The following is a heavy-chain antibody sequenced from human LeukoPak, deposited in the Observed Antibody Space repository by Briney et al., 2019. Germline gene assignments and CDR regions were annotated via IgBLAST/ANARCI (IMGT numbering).Heavy chain of an antibody. CDR2: INDDGTST. CDR1: GFTFSGAW. V-gene: IGHV3-74*01. J-gene: IGHJ1*01. D-gene: IGHD3-10*01. Sequence: GGSLRLSCAASGFTFSGAWMHWVRQAPGKGLVWVSRINDDGTSTRYADSVKGRFTISRDNAKNTLYLQMNSLRAEDTAVYYCARVYGPGMDEYFHLWGQGTLVTVSS. CDR3: ARVYGPGMDEYFHL.